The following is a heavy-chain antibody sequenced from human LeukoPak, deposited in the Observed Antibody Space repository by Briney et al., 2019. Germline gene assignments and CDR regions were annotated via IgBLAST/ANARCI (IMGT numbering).Heavy chain of an antibody. CDR3: ARGGSRSYTSSTLDY. D-gene: IGHD6-6*01. J-gene: IGHJ4*02. CDR1: SASISAYY. V-gene: IGHV4-59*01. CDR2: VYYSGST. Sequence: SETLSLTCTVSSASISAYYWNWIRQPPGKGLEWIGSVYYSGSTNYNPSLKSRVTISVDTSKNRFSLNLSSVTAADTAVYSCARGGSRSYTSSTLDYWGQGTLVTVSS.